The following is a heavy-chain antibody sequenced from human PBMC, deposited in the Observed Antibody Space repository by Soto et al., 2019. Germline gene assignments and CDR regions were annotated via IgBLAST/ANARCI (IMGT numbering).Heavy chain of an antibody. Sequence: ASVKVSCKASGYTFTSYYMHWVRQAPGQGLGWMGIINPSGGSTSYAQKFQGRVTMTRDTSTSTVYMELSSLRSEDTAVYYWASYYYDSSGDYETLVYWGQGTLVTVSS. CDR3: ASYYYDSSGDYETLVY. CDR1: GYTFTSYY. V-gene: IGHV1-46*01. CDR2: INPSGGST. D-gene: IGHD3-22*01. J-gene: IGHJ4*02.